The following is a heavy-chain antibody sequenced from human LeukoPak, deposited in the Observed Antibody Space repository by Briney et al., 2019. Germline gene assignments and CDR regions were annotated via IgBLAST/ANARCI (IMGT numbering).Heavy chain of an antibody. CDR2: IYPGDSDT. CDR1: GSSFTSYW. V-gene: IGHV5-51*01. J-gene: IGHJ3*02. CDR3: ARVRPQDGFDI. Sequence: GESLQISCKGSGSSFTSYWIGWVRQLPGKGLEWMGIIYPGDSDTTYSPSFQGQVSISADKSISTAYLQWSSLKASDTAMYYCARVRPQDGFDIWGQGTMVTVSA.